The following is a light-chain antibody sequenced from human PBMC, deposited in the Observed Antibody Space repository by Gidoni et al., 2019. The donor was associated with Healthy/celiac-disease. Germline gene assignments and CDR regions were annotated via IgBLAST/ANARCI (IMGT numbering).Light chain of an antibody. CDR3: QVWDSSSDHVV. CDR2: DDS. J-gene: IGLJ2*01. Sequence: SYVLPQPPSVSVAPGKTARITFGGNNIGSKSVHWYQQKPGQAPVLVVYDDSDRPSGIPARFSGSNSGNTATLTISRVEAGDEADYYCQVWDSSSDHVVFGGGTKLTVL. CDR1: NIGSKS. V-gene: IGLV3-21*03.